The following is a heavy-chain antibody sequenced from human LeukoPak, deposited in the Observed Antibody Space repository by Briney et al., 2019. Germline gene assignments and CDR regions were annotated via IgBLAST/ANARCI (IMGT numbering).Heavy chain of an antibody. CDR1: GFTFSSYA. J-gene: IGHJ4*02. CDR3: AKQPRVGATLMRFDY. D-gene: IGHD1-26*01. Sequence: GGSLRLSCAASGFTFSSYAMSWVRQAPGKGLEWVSAISGSGGSTYYADSVKGRFTISRDNTKNTLYLQMNSLRAEDTAVYYCAKQPRVGATLMRFDYWGQGTLVAVSS. V-gene: IGHV3-23*01. CDR2: ISGSGGST.